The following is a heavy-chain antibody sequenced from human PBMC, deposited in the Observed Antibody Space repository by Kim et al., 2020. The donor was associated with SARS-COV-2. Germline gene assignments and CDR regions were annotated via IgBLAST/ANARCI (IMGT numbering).Heavy chain of an antibody. CDR2: IRSDESKR. Sequence: GGSLRLSCTASGFTFSPFAMHWVRQAPGKGLEWVAVIRSDESKRYYAESVKDRFTISRDNSKNTLYLQMNSLRAEDTAIYFCARNFGSATMSGDVWGPGT. D-gene: IGHD1-26*01. CDR1: GFTFSPFA. V-gene: IGHV3-33*01. CDR3: ARNFGSATMSGDV. J-gene: IGHJ3*01.